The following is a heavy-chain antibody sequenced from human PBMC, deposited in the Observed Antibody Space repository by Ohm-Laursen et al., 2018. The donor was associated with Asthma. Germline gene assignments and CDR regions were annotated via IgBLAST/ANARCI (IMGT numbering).Heavy chain of an antibody. Sequence: ASVKVSCKASGYTFTSYYMHWVRQAPGQGLELMGIINPSGGSTSYAQKFQGRVTMTRDTSTSTVYMELSSLRSEDTAVYYCARSYSSRWQRRNWFDPWGQGTLVTVSS. V-gene: IGHV1-46*03. J-gene: IGHJ5*02. CDR2: INPSGGST. D-gene: IGHD6-13*01. CDR3: ARSYSSRWQRRNWFDP. CDR1: GYTFTSYY.